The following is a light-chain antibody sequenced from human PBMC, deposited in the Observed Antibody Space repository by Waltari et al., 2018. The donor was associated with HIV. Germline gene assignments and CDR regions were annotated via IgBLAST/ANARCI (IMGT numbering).Light chain of an antibody. CDR1: NSNIETNY. CDR3: GTWDSSLNTPV. J-gene: IGLJ2*01. V-gene: IGLV1-51*01. CDR2: DNN. Sequence: QPVLTQPPSVSAAPGRRVTITCSGRNSNIETNYVAWYQQTPGTAPKLLIYDNNKRPAGIPERFSGSKSATSATLGITGLQTGDEAEYFCGTWDSSLNTPVFGGGSRLTVL.